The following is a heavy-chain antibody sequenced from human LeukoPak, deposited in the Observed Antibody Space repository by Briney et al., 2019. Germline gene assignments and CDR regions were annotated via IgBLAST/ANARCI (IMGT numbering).Heavy chain of an antibody. CDR3: ATEGFYY. Sequence: GGSLRLSCAASGAAFTKYGMKWVRQAAGAGLEYISGISRSGDITHYADSVKGRFTISRDNVQNTLYLQMNSLRADDTPLYYCATEGFYYWGPGTQVTVSS. V-gene: IGHV3-23*01. CDR2: ISRSGDIT. CDR1: GAAFTKYG. J-gene: IGHJ4*02.